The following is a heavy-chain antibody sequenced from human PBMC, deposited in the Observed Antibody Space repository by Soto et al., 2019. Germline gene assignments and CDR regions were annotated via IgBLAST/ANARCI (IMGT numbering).Heavy chain of an antibody. Sequence: GGSLRLSCVTYGLTFTDYWMSWVRQAPGKGLEWVANIKQDESEKNYLDSVKGRLTISGDNAKNSLYLKMNSLRAEDTAVYYCASDRFRGTYYLRGVTYFFEEWGQGAPVTVSS. CDR1: GLTFTDYW. CDR3: ASDRFRGTYYLRGVTYFFEE. V-gene: IGHV3-7*03. D-gene: IGHD1-26*01. J-gene: IGHJ4*02. CDR2: IKQDESEK.